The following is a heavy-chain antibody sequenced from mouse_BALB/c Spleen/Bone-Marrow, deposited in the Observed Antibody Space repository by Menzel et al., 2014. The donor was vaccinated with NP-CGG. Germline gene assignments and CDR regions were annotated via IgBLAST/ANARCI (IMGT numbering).Heavy chain of an antibody. CDR2: ISGGGSYT. CDR3: ARHAYYDQTEVSFVY. Sequence: EVMLVESGGGLVKSGGPLKLSCAASGFSFNSYGMSWVRQTPEKRLEWAATISGGGSYTFYPDSVKGRFTISRDNAKNNLYLQLSSLRSEDTALYYCARHAYYDQTEVSFVYWGQGTLVTVSA. D-gene: IGHD2-4*01. V-gene: IGHV5-9-2*01. CDR1: GFSFNSYG. J-gene: IGHJ3*01.